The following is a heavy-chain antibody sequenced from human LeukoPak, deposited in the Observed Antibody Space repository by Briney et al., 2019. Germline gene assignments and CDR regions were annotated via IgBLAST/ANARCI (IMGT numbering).Heavy chain of an antibody. V-gene: IGHV4-4*07. CDR2: IYTSGST. CDR3: ARGQIAAGGAEYFQH. J-gene: IGHJ1*01. D-gene: IGHD6-13*01. Sequence: PSETLSLTCTVCGGSISSYYWSWLRQPAGKGLEWIGRIYTSGSTNYNPSLKSLVTISVDTSKNHFSLKLSSVTGADTAVYYCARGQIAAGGAEYFQHWGQGTRVRV. CDR1: GGSISSYY.